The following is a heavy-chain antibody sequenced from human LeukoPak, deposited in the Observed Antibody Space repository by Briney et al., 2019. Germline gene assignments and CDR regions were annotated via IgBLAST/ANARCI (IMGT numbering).Heavy chain of an antibody. CDR1: GGTFSSYA. V-gene: IGHV1-69*06. Sequence: ASVKVSCKASGGTFSSYAISWVRQAPGQGLEWMGGIIPIFGTANYAQKFQGRVTITADKSTSTAYMELSSLRSEDTAVYYCARDPIAVAGRLDHWGQGTLVTVSS. CDR3: ARDPIAVAGRLDH. J-gene: IGHJ4*02. D-gene: IGHD6-19*01. CDR2: IIPIFGTA.